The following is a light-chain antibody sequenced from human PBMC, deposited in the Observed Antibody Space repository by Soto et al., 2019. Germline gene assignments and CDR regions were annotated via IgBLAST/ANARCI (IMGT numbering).Light chain of an antibody. CDR1: QSISDY. CDR2: KAS. Sequence: DIQMTQSPSTLSASVGDRVTITCRASQSISDYLAWHQQKPGKAPKLLISKASILESGVPSRFSGSGSGTEFTLTISSLQPDDFATYYCQQYNNYFTFGGGTKVEIK. V-gene: IGKV1-5*03. J-gene: IGKJ4*01. CDR3: QQYNNYFT.